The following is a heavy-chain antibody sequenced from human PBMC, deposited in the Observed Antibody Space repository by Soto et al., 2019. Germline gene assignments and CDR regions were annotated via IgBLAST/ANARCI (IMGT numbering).Heavy chain of an antibody. CDR3: ASISGYDPRWGDR. Sequence: WASVKVSCKASGYTFTSYGISWVRKAPGQGLEWMGWISAYNGNTNYAQKLQGRVTMTTDTSTSTAYMELRSLRSDDAAVYYCASISGYDPRWGDRWGQGTLVTVSS. V-gene: IGHV1-18*01. J-gene: IGHJ5*02. CDR1: GYTFTSYG. D-gene: IGHD5-12*01. CDR2: ISAYNGNT.